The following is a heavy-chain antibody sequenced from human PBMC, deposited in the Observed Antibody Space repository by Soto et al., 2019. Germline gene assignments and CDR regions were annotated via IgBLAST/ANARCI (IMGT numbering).Heavy chain of an antibody. Sequence: QVQLQESGPGLVKPSGTLSLTCAVSGGSISSSNWWSWVRQPPGKGLEWIGEIYHSGSTNYNPSLKSRVTISVDKSKNQFSLKRSSVPAAATAVYYCARVGWELLHRTRHFDYWGQGTLVTVSS. CDR1: GGSISSSNW. D-gene: IGHD1-26*01. CDR2: IYHSGST. V-gene: IGHV4-4*02. CDR3: ARVGWELLHRTRHFDY. J-gene: IGHJ4*02.